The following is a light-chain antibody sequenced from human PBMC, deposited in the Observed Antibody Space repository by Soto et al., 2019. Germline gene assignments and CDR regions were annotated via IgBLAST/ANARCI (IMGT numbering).Light chain of an antibody. Sequence: IQMAQSPFALSASVGDRVTIACRATQSVSNWLAWYQQKPGKAPPLLIYDVSRLETGVPSRLSGSGSGTEFTLTINSLQPEDFATYFCQQYDTYYTFGQGTKVDIK. CDR3: QQYDTYYT. CDR2: DVS. V-gene: IGKV1-5*01. CDR1: QSVSNW. J-gene: IGKJ2*01.